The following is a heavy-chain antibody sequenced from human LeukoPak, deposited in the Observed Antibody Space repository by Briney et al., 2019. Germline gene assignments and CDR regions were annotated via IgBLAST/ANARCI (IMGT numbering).Heavy chain of an antibody. V-gene: IGHV4-4*02. CDR3: GRKGSSTWYTYWFDP. CDR2: IYHSGST. Sequence: SETLSLTCDVSGDSISSSYWWTGVRPPPGKGLEWIGEIYHSGSTNYASSLKSRVTISLDKSKNQFSLKVSSLTAADTAVYYCGRKGSSTWYTYWFDPWGQGTLVTVSS. D-gene: IGHD6-13*01. J-gene: IGHJ5*02. CDR1: GDSISSSYW.